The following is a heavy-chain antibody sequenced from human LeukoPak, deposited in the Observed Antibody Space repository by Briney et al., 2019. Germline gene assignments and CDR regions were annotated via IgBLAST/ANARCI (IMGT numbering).Heavy chain of an antibody. CDR2: INHSGST. Sequence: SETLSLTCAVYGGSFSAYYWNWIRQPPGKGLEWIGEINHSGSTNYNPSLKSRVTISVDTSKNQFSLKLSSVTAADTAVYYCARLSRIVVVTAIEYWGQGTLVTVSS. J-gene: IGHJ4*02. V-gene: IGHV4-34*01. CDR3: ARLSRIVVVTAIEY. CDR1: GGSFSAYY. D-gene: IGHD2-21*02.